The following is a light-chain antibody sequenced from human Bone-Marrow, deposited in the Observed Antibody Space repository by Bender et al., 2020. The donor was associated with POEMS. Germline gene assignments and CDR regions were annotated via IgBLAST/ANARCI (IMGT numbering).Light chain of an antibody. V-gene: IGLV2-23*01. CDR3: CSYAGSRTWV. CDR2: EGT. J-gene: IGLJ3*02. CDR1: SSDVGAYNL. Sequence: QSALTQPASVSGSPGQSLTISCTGTSSDVGAYNLVSWYQQEPGKAPKLLIYEGTKRPSGVSKRFSGSKSGNTASLTISGLQAEDEADYYCCSYAGSRTWVFGGGTKLTVL.